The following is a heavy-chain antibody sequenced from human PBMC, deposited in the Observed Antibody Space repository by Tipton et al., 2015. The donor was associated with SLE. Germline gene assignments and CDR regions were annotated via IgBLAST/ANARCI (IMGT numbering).Heavy chain of an antibody. D-gene: IGHD3-22*01. CDR2: IYYSGST. CDR1: GGSISSGGYY. CDR3: ARVERYYYDSSGYGGDY. V-gene: IGHV4-31*03. Sequence: TLSLTCTVSGGSISSGGYYWSWIRQHPGKGLEWIGYIYYSGSTYYNPSLKSRVTISVDTSKNQFSLKLSSVTAADTAVYYCARVERYYYDSSGYGGDYWGQGTLVTVSS. J-gene: IGHJ4*02.